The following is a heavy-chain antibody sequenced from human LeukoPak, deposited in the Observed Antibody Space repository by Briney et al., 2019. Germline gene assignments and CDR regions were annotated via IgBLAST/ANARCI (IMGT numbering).Heavy chain of an antibody. D-gene: IGHD5-24*01. CDR3: ARDLGTRWLPRGQMGY. CDR1: GYTSTSYG. CDR2: ISAYNGNT. J-gene: IGHJ4*02. V-gene: IGHV1-18*01. Sequence: ASVTVSCKASGYTSTSYGISWVRQAPGQGLEWVGWISAYNGNTNYAQKLQGRVTMTTDTSTSTAYMELRSLRSDDTAVYYCARDLGTRWLPRGQMGYWGPGTLVTVSS.